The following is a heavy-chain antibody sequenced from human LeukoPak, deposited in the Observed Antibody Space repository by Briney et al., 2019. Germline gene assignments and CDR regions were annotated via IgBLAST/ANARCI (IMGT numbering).Heavy chain of an antibody. CDR3: ARVSIAVAGTYDY. V-gene: IGHV4-59*12. CDR1: GGSISSYY. D-gene: IGHD6-19*01. CDR2: IYYSGST. J-gene: IGHJ4*02. Sequence: ASETLSLTCTVSGGSISSYYWSWIRQPPGKGLEWIGYIYYSGSTNYNPSLKSRVTMSVDTSKNQFSLKLSSVTAADTAVYYCARVSIAVAGTYDYWGQGTLVTVSS.